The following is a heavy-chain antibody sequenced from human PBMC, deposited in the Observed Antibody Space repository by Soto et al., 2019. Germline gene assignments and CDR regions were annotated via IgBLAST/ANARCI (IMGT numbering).Heavy chain of an antibody. CDR3: GRDPGSGSYYGWFDP. D-gene: IGHD3-10*01. CDR1: GGSISRYY. V-gene: IGHV4-59*01. J-gene: IGHJ5*02. CDR2: IYYSGST. Sequence: SETLSLTCTVSGGSISRYYWNWIRQPPGKGLEWIGYIYYSGSTNYNPSLKSRVTISVDTSKNQFSLKLSSVTAADTAVYYCGRDPGSGSYYGWFDPWGQGTLVTVSS.